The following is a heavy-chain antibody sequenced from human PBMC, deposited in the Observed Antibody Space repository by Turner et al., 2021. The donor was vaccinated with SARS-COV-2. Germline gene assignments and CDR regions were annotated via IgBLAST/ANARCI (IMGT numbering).Heavy chain of an antibody. CDR1: GGPIHSGGYY. D-gene: IGHD1-26*01. J-gene: IGHJ4*02. V-gene: IGHV4-31*03. CDR2: IHYSGYS. Sequence: QGQLQESGPGLVRPSETLSLTSTVLGGPIHSGGYYWGWIRQHPGKGLEWIGSIHYSGYSHHNPSLKGRLSMSVDASKNQFFLVLNSVTAADTAVYYCARGMWAHGGTPFDYWGQGILATVSS. CDR3: ARGMWAHGGTPFDY.